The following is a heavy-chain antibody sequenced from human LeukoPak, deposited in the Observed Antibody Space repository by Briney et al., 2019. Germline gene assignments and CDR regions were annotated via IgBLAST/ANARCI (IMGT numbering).Heavy chain of an antibody. CDR2: INPTGTTT. D-gene: IGHD4-23*01. Sequence: GASVKVSCKASGYTFINHWMHWVRQAPGQGLEWVGLINPTGTTTLYAQKFQGRVTMTRDMSTSTDYMELSSLRSEDTAVYYCARDNSVEDTAWWFDPWGQGTLVTVSS. J-gene: IGHJ5*02. CDR3: ARDNSVEDTAWWFDP. CDR1: GYTFINHW. V-gene: IGHV1-46*01.